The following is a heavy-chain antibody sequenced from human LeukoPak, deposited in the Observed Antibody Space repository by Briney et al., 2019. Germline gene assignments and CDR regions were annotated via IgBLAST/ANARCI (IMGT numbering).Heavy chain of an antibody. CDR3: ARGWQLASPDQGYYFDY. CDR2: ISGSGGST. J-gene: IGHJ4*02. Sequence: GGSLRLSCAASGFTFSNYAMSWVRQAPGKGLEWVSAISGSGGSTYYADSVKGRFTISRDNSKNTVCLQMNSLRAEDTAVYYCARGWQLASPDQGYYFDYWGQGTLVTVSS. D-gene: IGHD6-6*01. V-gene: IGHV3-23*01. CDR1: GFTFSNYA.